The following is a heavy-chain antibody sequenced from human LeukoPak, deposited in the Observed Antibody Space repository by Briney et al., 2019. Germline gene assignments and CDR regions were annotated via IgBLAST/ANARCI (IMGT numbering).Heavy chain of an antibody. CDR3: ARAMTTVTTYYY. Sequence: PGGSLRLSCAASGFTFSSYSMNWVRQAPGKGLEWVSSISSSSSYIYYADSVKGRYTISRDNAKNLLYLQMNSLRAEDTAVYYCARAMTTVTTYYYWGQGTLVTVSS. CDR1: GFTFSSYS. V-gene: IGHV3-21*01. J-gene: IGHJ4*02. CDR2: ISSSSSYI. D-gene: IGHD4-17*01.